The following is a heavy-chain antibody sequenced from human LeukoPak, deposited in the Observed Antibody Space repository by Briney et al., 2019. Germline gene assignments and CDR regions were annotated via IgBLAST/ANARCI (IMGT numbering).Heavy chain of an antibody. CDR3: AGVRSSWEYYYYYYMDV. V-gene: IGHV4-59*01. D-gene: IGHD6-13*01. CDR1: GGSISSYY. CDR2: IYYSGST. Sequence: SETLSLTCTVSGGSISSYYWSWIRQPPGKGLEWIGYIYYSGSTNYNPSLKSRVTISVDTSKNQFSLKLSSVTAADTAVYYCAGVRSSWEYYYYYYMDVWGKGTTVTVSS. J-gene: IGHJ6*03.